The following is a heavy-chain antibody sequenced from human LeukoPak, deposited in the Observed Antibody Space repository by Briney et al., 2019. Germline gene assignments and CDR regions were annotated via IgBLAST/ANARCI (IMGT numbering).Heavy chain of an antibody. CDR1: GGTFSSYA. V-gene: IGHV1-69*05. J-gene: IGHJ4*02. D-gene: IGHD3-10*01. CDR3: ARDRNYGSGSSTTRSPLYYFDY. Sequence: ASVKVSCKASGGTFSSYAISWVRQAPGQGLEWMGGIIPIFGTANYAQKFQGRVTMTRDTSTSTVYMELSSLRSEDTAVYYCARDRNYGSGSSTTRSPLYYFDYWGQGTLVTVSS. CDR2: IIPIFGTA.